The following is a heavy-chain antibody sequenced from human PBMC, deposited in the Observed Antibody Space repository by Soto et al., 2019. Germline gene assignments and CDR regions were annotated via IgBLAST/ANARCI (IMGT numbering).Heavy chain of an antibody. J-gene: IGHJ4*02. CDR1: GGSISSYY. CDR3: ARSSLEGDYFDY. Sequence: PSETLSLTCTVSGGSISSYYWSWIRQPPGKGLEWIGYIYYSGSTYYNPSLKSRVTISVDTSKNQFSLKLSSVTAADTAVYYCARSSLEGDYFDYWGQGTLVTVSS. CDR2: IYYSGST. D-gene: IGHD3-16*01. V-gene: IGHV4-59*08.